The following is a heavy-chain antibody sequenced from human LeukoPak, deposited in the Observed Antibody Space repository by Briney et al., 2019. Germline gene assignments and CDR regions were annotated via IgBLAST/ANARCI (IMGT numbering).Heavy chain of an antibody. J-gene: IGHJ6*03. V-gene: IGHV3-21*01. Sequence: GGSLRLSCAASGFTFSSYAMNWVRQAPGKGLEWVSSISSSSSYIYYADSVKGRFTISRDNAKNSLYLQMNSLRAEDTAVYYCARAEMANSWDYMDVWGKGTTVTVSS. CDR3: ARAEMANSWDYMDV. D-gene: IGHD5-24*01. CDR1: GFTFSSYA. CDR2: ISSSSSYI.